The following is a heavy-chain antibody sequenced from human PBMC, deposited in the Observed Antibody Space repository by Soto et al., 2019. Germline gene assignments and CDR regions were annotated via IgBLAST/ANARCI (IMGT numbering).Heavy chain of an antibody. CDR2: ISYDGSNK. CDR1: GFTFSSYG. CDR3: ACVPAAIPKENY. J-gene: IGHJ4*02. D-gene: IGHD2-2*02. V-gene: IGHV3-30*03. Sequence: QVQLVESGGGVVQPGRSLRLSCAASGFTFSSYGMHWVRQAPGKGLEWVAVISYDGSNKYYADSVKGRFTISRDNSKNPLYLQNNSLRGEDTGWYYCACVPAAIPKENYWGQGTLVTVSS.